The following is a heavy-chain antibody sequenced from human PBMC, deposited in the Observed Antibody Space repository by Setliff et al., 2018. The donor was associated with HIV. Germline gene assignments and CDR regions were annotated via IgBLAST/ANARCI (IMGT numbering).Heavy chain of an antibody. CDR1: GFNVNNKY. Sequence: GGSLRLSCAVSGFNVNNKYMTWVRQAPGKGLEWVGKIKGDGSEENYVDSVKGRFTISRDNVEKSLYLQMNSLRVEDTAMYYCARDWPSSTAAGDCWGQGALVTVSS. CDR3: ARDWPSSTAAGDC. V-gene: IGHV3-7*01. CDR2: IKGDGSEE. J-gene: IGHJ4*02. D-gene: IGHD6-6*01.